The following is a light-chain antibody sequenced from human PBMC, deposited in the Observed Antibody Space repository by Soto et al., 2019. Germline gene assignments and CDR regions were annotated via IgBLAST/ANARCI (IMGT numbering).Light chain of an antibody. CDR3: SSYAGSNNLV. J-gene: IGLJ2*01. CDR1: SSDVGGYNS. V-gene: IGLV2-8*01. Sequence: QSALTQPPSASGSPGQSVTIPCTGTSSDVGGYNSVSWYQQHPGKVPKLMIYEVSKRPSGVPDRFSGSKSGNTASLTVSGXQAEXEXXXYCSSYAGSNNLVFGGGTKLTVL. CDR2: EVS.